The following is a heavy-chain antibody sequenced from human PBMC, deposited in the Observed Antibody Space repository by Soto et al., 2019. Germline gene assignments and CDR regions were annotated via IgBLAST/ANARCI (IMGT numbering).Heavy chain of an antibody. Sequence: QVQLVQSGAEVKKPGSSVKVSCKASGGTFSSYAISWVRQAPGQGLEWMGGIIPIFGTANYAQKFQGRVTITADESTSTAYIELSSLRSEDTAVSYCASTEVPVVPAAPYNWFDPWGQGPLVTVSS. J-gene: IGHJ5*02. V-gene: IGHV1-69*12. CDR3: ASTEVPVVPAAPYNWFDP. CDR1: GGTFSSYA. D-gene: IGHD2-2*01. CDR2: IIPIFGTA.